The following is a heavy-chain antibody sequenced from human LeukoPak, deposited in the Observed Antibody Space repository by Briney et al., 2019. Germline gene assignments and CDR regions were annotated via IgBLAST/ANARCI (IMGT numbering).Heavy chain of an antibody. CDR3: VKDRWWDAFDI. V-gene: IGHV3-23*01. CDR1: GFSFSSYA. D-gene: IGHD2-15*01. CDR2: ISGSGDNK. Sequence: GGSLRLSCAASGFSFSSYAMSWVRQAPGKGLEWVAAISGSGDNKYHTDSVKGRFTISTDNSKRTLYLQMNSLRVEETALYYCVKDRWWDAFDIWGQGTMVTV. J-gene: IGHJ3*02.